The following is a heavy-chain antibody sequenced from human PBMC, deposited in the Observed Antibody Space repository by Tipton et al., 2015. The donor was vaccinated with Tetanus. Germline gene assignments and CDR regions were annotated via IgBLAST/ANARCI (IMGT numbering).Heavy chain of an antibody. CDR1: GFTFSRSW. V-gene: IGHV3-7*01. Sequence: SLRLSCAASGFTFSRSWMTWVRQTPGKGLEWVANIKPDGGEKYYVDSVKGRFTISRDNSKNMLYLQMNSLTTEDTAVYYCAREWTSTVTSKYDYWGQGTLVTVSS. D-gene: IGHD4-17*01. CDR2: IKPDGGEK. CDR3: AREWTSTVTSKYDY. J-gene: IGHJ4*02.